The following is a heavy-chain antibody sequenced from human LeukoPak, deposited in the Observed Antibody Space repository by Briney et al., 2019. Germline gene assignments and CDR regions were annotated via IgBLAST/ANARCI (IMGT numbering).Heavy chain of an antibody. J-gene: IGHJ4*02. D-gene: IGHD6-13*01. CDR2: ISAYDGNT. CDR1: GYTFTSYG. CDR3: ARVRVIDTGYSSSWYSGKVQQTQDY. Sequence: ASVKVSCKASGYTFTSYGISWVRQAPGQGLEWMGWISAYDGNTNYAQKLQGRVTMTTDTSTSTAYMELRSLRSDDTAVYYCARVRVIDTGYSSSWYSGKVQQTQDYWGQGTLVTVSS. V-gene: IGHV1-18*01.